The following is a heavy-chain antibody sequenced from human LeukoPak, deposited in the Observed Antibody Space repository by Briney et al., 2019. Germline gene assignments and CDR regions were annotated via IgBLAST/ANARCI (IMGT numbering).Heavy chain of an antibody. CDR3: ARVVFRDWYFDL. D-gene: IGHD2-21*01. CDR2: INPNSGGT. Sequence: ASVKVSCKASGYAFTSYGISWVRQAPGQGLEWMGWINPNSGGTNYAQKFQGRVTMTRDTSISTAYMELSRLRSDDTAVYYCARVVFRDWYFDLWGRGTLVTVSS. CDR1: GYAFTSYG. J-gene: IGHJ2*01. V-gene: IGHV1-2*02.